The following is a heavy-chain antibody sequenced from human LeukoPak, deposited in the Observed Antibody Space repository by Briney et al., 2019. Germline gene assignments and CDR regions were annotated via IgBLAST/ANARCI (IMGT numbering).Heavy chain of an antibody. J-gene: IGHJ4*02. D-gene: IGHD6-13*01. CDR1: GGSISSYY. Sequence: SETLSLTCTVSGGSISSYYWSWIRQPPGKGLEWIGYIYYSGTTNYNPSLKSRVTISVDTSKNQFSLKLSSVTAADTAVYYCARGAYIAAAQYGYWGQGTLVSVSS. CDR3: ARGAYIAAAQYGY. CDR2: IYYSGTT. V-gene: IGHV4-59*01.